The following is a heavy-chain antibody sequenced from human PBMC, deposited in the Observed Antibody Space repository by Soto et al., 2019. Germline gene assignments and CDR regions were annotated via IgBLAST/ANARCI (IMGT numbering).Heavy chain of an antibody. V-gene: IGHV3-15*01. CDR2: IKTKTDGGTT. CDR3: TTDRRGAFTATFDY. Sequence: GGSLRLSCAASGFTFNNAWMNWVRQAPGKGLEWVGRIKTKTDGGTTDYAAPVKGRFTISRDDSKNTLYLQMNSLKIEDTAVYYCTTDRRGAFTATFDYWGQGTLVTVSS. J-gene: IGHJ4*02. D-gene: IGHD3-3*02. CDR1: GFTFNNAW.